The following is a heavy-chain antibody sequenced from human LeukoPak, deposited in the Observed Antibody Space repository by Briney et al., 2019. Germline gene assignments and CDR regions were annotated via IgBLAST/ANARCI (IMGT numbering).Heavy chain of an antibody. D-gene: IGHD3-10*01. CDR1: GGSFSGYY. CDR3: ARLGGYYGSGSYPFYYYYYMDV. CDR2: INHSGST. V-gene: IGHV4-34*01. J-gene: IGHJ6*03. Sequence: SETLSLTCAVYGGSFSGYYWSWIRQPPGKGLEWIGEINHSGSTNYNPSLKSRVTISVDTSKNQFSLKLSSVTAADTAVYYCARLGGYYGSGSYPFYYYYYMDVWGKGTTVTISS.